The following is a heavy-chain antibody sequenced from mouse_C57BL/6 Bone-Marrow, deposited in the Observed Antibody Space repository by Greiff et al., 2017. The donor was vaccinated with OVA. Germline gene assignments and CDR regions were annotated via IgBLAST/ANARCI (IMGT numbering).Heavy chain of an antibody. V-gene: IGHV1-74*01. CDR3: AKGGAYDDDVDAMDY. CDR2: IHPSDSDT. D-gene: IGHD2-4*01. Sequence: QVQLQQPGAELVKPGASVKVSCKASGYTFTSYWMHWVKQRPGQGLEWIGRIHPSDSDTNYNQKFKGKATLTVDKSSSTAYMQLSSLTSEDSAVYYCAKGGAYDDDVDAMDYWGQGTSVTVSS. J-gene: IGHJ4*01. CDR1: GYTFTSYW.